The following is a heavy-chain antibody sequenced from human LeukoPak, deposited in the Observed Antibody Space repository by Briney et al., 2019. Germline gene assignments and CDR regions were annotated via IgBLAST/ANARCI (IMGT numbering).Heavy chain of an antibody. CDR2: ISGGGGST. D-gene: IGHD3-22*01. CDR3: AKGRYDSSGYFYFDS. J-gene: IGHJ4*02. V-gene: IGHV3-23*01. Sequence: GGSLRPSCAASGFTFSIYAMSWVRQAPGKGLEWVSASVISGGGGSTYYADSVKGRFTISRDNSKNALFLQMNSLRADDTAVYYCAKGRYDSSGYFYFDSWGQGTLVTVSS. CDR1: GFTFSIYA.